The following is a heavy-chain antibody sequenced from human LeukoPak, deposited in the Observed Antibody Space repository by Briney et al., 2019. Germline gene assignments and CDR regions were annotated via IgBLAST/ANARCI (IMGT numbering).Heavy chain of an antibody. J-gene: IGHJ4*02. Sequence: PSETLSLTCTGSGGSISSYYWSWIRQQPGKGLEWIGYIYYSGSTYYNPSLKSRVTISVDTSKNQFSLKLSSVTAADTAVYYCARESPTNNYYDSSGYIDYWGQGTLVTVSS. D-gene: IGHD3-22*01. CDR1: GGSISSYY. CDR2: IYYSGST. CDR3: ARESPTNNYYDSSGYIDY. V-gene: IGHV4-59*06.